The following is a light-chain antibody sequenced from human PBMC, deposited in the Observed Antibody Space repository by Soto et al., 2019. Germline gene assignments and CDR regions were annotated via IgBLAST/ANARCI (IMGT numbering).Light chain of an antibody. CDR1: QSVTK. CDR3: QQYGRT. CDR2: AAS. J-gene: IGKJ4*01. V-gene: IGKV3-20*01. Sequence: EIVMTQSPATLSASPGERATLSCRASQSVTKLAWYQQQPGQAPRLLIYAASNRATGIPDRFSGSGSGTDFTLTISRLEPEDSAVYYCQQYGRTFGGGTKVDI.